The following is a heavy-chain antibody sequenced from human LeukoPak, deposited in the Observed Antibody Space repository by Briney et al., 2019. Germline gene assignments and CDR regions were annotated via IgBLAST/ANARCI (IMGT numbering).Heavy chain of an antibody. CDR3: ASAPGGEHYYFDY. J-gene: IGHJ4*02. CDR1: GGSISSYY. Sequence: PSETLSLTCTVSGGSISSYYWIWIRQPPGKGLEWIGYIYYSGSTNYNPSLKSRVTISVDTSKNQFSLKLSSVTAADTAVYYCASAPGGEHYYFDYWGQGTLVTVSS. CDR2: IYYSGST. D-gene: IGHD1-26*01. V-gene: IGHV4-59*08.